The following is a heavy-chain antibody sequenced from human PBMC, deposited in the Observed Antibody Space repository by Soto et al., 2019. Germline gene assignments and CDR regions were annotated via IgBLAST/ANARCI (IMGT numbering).Heavy chain of an antibody. J-gene: IGHJ4*02. Sequence: SETLSLTCTVSGGSISSTNYYWAWVRQPPGKGLAWIGEISHSGGSNYNPSLKSRVTISVDTSKNQFSLKLSSVTAADTAVYYCARGRKDYSSSWYVGWGQGTLVTVSS. CDR3: ARGRKDYSSSWYVG. CDR1: GGSISSTNYY. CDR2: ISHSGGS. D-gene: IGHD6-13*01. V-gene: IGHV4-39*07.